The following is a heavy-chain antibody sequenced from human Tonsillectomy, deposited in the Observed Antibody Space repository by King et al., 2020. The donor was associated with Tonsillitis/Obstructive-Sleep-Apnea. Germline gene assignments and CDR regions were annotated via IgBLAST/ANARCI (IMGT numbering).Heavy chain of an antibody. CDR2: IWHDGINK. CDR1: GFTFSTYG. V-gene: IGHV3-33*01. CDR3: ARDTHYYGSGSYYPRHYYGMDV. J-gene: IGHJ6*02. Sequence: VQLVESGGGVVQPGRSLRISCAASGFTFSTYGIHWVRQAPGKGLEWVAIIWHDGINKYDADSVKGRFTISRDNSKNTLYLEMNSLRAEDTAVYYCARDTHYYGSGSYYPRHYYGMDVWGQGTTVTVSS. D-gene: IGHD3-10*01.